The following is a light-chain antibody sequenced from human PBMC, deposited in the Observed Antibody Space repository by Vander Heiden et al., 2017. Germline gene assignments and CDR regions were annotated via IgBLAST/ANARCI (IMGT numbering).Light chain of an antibody. CDR1: NSNVGNNG. V-gene: IGLV1-36*01. Sequence: SVLTQPPSVSEAPKQSVTISCSGSNSNVGNNGVNWYQHLPGKAPKLLIYNDDLLTSGVSDRFSGSRSGASASLAISGHQAEDEGDYYCASWDDSLNAVVFGGGTKLAVL. CDR2: NDD. CDR3: ASWDDSLNAVV. J-gene: IGLJ2*01.